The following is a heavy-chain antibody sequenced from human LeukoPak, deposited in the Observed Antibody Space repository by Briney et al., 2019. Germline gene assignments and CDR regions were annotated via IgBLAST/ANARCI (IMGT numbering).Heavy chain of an antibody. CDR2: IYYSGST. V-gene: IGHV4-39*07. J-gene: IGHJ4*02. Sequence: SETLSLTCTVSGGSISSSSYYWGWIRQPPGKGLEWIGSIYYSGSTYYNPSLKSRVTISVDTSKNQFSLKLSSVTAADTAVYYCARSPHGQQLVAHFDYWGQGTLVTVSS. D-gene: IGHD6-13*01. CDR3: ARSPHGQQLVAHFDY. CDR1: GGSISSSSYY.